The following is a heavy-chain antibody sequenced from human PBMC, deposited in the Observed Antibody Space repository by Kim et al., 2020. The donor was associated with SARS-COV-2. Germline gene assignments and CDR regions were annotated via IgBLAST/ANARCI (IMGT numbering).Heavy chain of an antibody. Sequence: NPSRKSRVTISVDTSKNQFSLKLSSVTAADTAVYYCARAPRGVANYYFDYWGQGTLVTVSS. D-gene: IGHD1-26*01. V-gene: IGHV4-59*01. J-gene: IGHJ4*02. CDR3: ARAPRGVANYYFDY.